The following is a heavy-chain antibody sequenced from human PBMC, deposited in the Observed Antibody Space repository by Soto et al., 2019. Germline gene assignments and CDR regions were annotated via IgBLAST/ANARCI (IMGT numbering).Heavy chain of an antibody. CDR2: INPNGGST. Sequence: QVQLVQPGAEVKKPGASVKFSCKASGYIFTNFYIHWVRQAPGQGLEWIGIINPNGGSTNYAQNFQGRFTMTRDTSTSTVYMDLRSLRSEDTAVYYCTRGLASGDYWGQGTLITVSS. D-gene: IGHD6-6*01. CDR3: TRGLASGDY. CDR1: GYIFTNFY. V-gene: IGHV1-46*03. J-gene: IGHJ4*02.